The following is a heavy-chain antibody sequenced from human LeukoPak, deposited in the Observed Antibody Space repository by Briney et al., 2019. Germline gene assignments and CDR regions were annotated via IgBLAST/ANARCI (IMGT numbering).Heavy chain of an antibody. CDR2: INSDGSST. Sequence: PGGSLRLSCAAPGFTLSSYWMHWVRQAPGKGLVWVSRINSDGSSTSYADSVKGRFTISRDNAKNTLYLQMDSLRAEDTAVYYCARAGPTGGMDVWGQGTTVTVSS. J-gene: IGHJ6*02. V-gene: IGHV3-74*01. D-gene: IGHD1-14*01. CDR3: ARAGPTGGMDV. CDR1: GFTLSSYW.